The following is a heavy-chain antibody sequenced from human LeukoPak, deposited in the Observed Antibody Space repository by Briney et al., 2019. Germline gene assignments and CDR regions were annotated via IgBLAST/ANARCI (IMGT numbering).Heavy chain of an antibody. CDR3: ARDWVGISRNAFDI. J-gene: IGHJ3*02. D-gene: IGHD2-21*01. CDR2: INWHGGST. CDR1: GFTFDDYG. V-gene: IGHV3-20*04. Sequence: PGGSLRLSCAASGFTFDDYGMSWVRQAPGKGLEWVSNINWHGGSTGYADSVKGRFTISRDNAKKSLYLQMNSLRAEDTALYYCARDWVGISRNAFDIWGQGRMVTVSS.